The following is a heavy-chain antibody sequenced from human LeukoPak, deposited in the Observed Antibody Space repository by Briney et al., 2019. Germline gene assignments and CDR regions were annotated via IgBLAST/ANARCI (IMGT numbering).Heavy chain of an antibody. J-gene: IGHJ3*02. V-gene: IGHV4-4*02. Sequence: PSETLSLTCAVSGGSISSSNWWSWVRQPPGKGLEWIGEIYHSGSTNYNPSLKSRVTISVDKSKNQFSLKLSSVTAADTAVYYCASPMEPPMGDDAFDIWGQGTMVTVSS. CDR1: GGSISSSNW. D-gene: IGHD3-16*01. CDR2: IYHSGST. CDR3: ASPMEPPMGDDAFDI.